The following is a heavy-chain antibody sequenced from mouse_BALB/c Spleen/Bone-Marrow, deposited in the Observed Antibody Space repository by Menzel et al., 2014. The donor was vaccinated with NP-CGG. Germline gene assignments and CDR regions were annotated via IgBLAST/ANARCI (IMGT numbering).Heavy chain of an antibody. J-gene: IGHJ4*01. CDR2: INPSNGGT. D-gene: IGHD2-3*01. Sequence: VQLQQSGAELVKPGTSVRLSCKASGYTFTTYYIYWVKQRAGQGLEWTGEINPSNGGTNFNEKYKSKATLTVDKSSSTSYMQPSSLTSEDSAVYYCTRDGHNYYAMDYWGQGTSVTISS. CDR3: TRDGHNYYAMDY. V-gene: IGHV1-53*01. CDR1: GYTFTTYY.